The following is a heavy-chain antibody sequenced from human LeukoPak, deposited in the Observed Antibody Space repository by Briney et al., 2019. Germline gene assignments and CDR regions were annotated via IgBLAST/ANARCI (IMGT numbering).Heavy chain of an antibody. CDR3: AKSASPLTGYYRFDY. D-gene: IGHD3-9*01. V-gene: IGHV3-23*01. J-gene: IGHJ4*02. Sequence: PGGSLRLSCAVSGFTFSSYAMSWVREAPGKGLECVSAISDSGGYTYYAASVKGRFTISRDNSKNTLYLQMNSLRAEDTAVYYCAKSASPLTGYYRFDYWRQGTLVTVSS. CDR1: GFTFSSYA. CDR2: ISDSGGYT.